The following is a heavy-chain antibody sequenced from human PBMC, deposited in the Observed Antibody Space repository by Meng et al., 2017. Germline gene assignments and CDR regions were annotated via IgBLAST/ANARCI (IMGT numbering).Heavy chain of an antibody. V-gene: IGHV3-23*04. Sequence: GRLGESGGGWGQPGGSLGFSCAASGFTFSSYAMSWVRQAPGKGLEWVSAISGSGGSTYYADSVKGRFTISRDNSKNTLYLQMNSLRAEDTAVYYCAKDQWELLDWGQGTLVTVSS. J-gene: IGHJ4*02. D-gene: IGHD1-26*01. CDR3: AKDQWELLD. CDR1: GFTFSSYA. CDR2: ISGSGGST.